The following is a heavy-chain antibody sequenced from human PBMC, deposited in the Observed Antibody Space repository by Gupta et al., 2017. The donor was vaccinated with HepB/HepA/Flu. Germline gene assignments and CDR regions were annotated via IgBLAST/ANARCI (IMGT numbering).Heavy chain of an antibody. V-gene: IGHV4-39*02. D-gene: IGHD4/OR15-4a*01. CDR3: AREYGDNLVCFAPFNAVDI. CDR2: IDYSGST. CDR1: GGSISRSSYY. Sequence: QLQLQESGPGLVKPSETLSLTCTVSGGSISRSSYYWGWIRQAPGKGLEWIGNIDYSGSTYYDPFFKSRGTISVDTSKTPFSLKLTAVTAADTAIEYCAREYGDNLVCFAPFNAVDIWGQGILVTVXA. J-gene: IGHJ3*02.